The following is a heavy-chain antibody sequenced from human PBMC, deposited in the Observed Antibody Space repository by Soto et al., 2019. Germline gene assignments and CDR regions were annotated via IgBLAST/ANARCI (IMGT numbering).Heavy chain of an antibody. V-gene: IGHV1-8*01. CDR1: GYSFTSLD. D-gene: IGHD1-26*01. J-gene: IGHJ4*02. CDR2: MQPSTGRT. CDR3: ARGVSAGVDY. Sequence: QVQLVQSGAEVREPGASVKVSCKASGYSFTSLDINWVRQTAGQGLEWMGWMQPSTGRTGYAQKFQGRVTMTRDTSINTAYMERTTLTADDTAVYYCARGVSAGVDYWGQGTLVTVSS.